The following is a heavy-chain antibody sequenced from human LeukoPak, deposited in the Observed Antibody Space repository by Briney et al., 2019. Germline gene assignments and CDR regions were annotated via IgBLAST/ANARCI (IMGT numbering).Heavy chain of an antibody. D-gene: IGHD5-18*01. V-gene: IGHV3-7*01. CDR2: IKEDGSEK. J-gene: IGHJ4*02. Sequence: PGGSLRLSCAASGFIFSSYWMAWVRQAPGKGLEWVANIKEDGSEKNYVDSVKGRFTISRDNAKNSLYLQMNSPRAEDTAVYYCARDAGYGYDRFDYWGLGTQVTVSS. CDR1: GFIFSSYW. CDR3: ARDAGYGYDRFDY.